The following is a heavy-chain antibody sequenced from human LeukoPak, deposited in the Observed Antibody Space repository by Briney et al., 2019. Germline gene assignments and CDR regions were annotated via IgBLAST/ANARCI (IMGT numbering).Heavy chain of an antibody. V-gene: IGHV3-7*01. CDR2: IKEDGTEK. Sequence: GGSLRLSCATSGFTFTRHWMSWVRQAPGKGLEWVANIKEDGTEKYYVDSVKGRFTISRDNAKNSLYLQMNSLRAEDTAVYYCARHLGYCSGGSCYSPFDYWGQGTLVSVSS. CDR3: ARHLGYCSGGSCYSPFDY. CDR1: GFTFTRHW. D-gene: IGHD2-15*01. J-gene: IGHJ4*02.